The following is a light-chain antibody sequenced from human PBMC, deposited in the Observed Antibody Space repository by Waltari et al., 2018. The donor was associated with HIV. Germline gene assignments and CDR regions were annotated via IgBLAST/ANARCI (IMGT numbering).Light chain of an antibody. CDR2: EVS. CDR3: SSYTSSTTYV. CDR1: SSDVGGYNY. Sequence: QSALTQPASVSGSPGPSITISCTGTSSDVGGYNYFSWYQQHPGKAPKLIIYEVSNRPSGVSNRFSGSKSGNTASLTISGLQADDETHYYCSSYTSSTTYVFGTGTKVTVL. J-gene: IGLJ1*01. V-gene: IGLV2-14*01.